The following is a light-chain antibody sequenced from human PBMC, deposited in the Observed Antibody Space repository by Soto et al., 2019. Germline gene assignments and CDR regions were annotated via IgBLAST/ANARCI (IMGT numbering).Light chain of an antibody. V-gene: IGLV8-61*01. CDR2: TTN. CDR1: SGSVSTSYY. J-gene: IGLJ3*02. CDR3: VLYMGSGIAV. Sequence: QTVVTQEPSFSVSPGRTVTLTCGLSSGSVSTSYYPSWYQQTPGQAPRTLIYTTNTRSSGVPDRFSGSILGNKAALTITGAQADDESDYYCVLYMGSGIAVFGVGTKVTVL.